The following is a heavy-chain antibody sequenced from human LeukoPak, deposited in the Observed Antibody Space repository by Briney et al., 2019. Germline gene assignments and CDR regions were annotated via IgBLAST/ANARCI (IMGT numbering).Heavy chain of an antibody. D-gene: IGHD3-3*01. Sequence: PGGSLRLSCAASGFTFSTYGMHWVRQAPGKGLEWVTSISYDGTNKYYADSVRGRFTISRDNSKNTLYLQINSLRADDTAVYFCAKTQDDLWSGQYWGQGTLVTVSS. J-gene: IGHJ4*02. CDR2: ISYDGTNK. V-gene: IGHV3-30*18. CDR1: GFTFSTYG. CDR3: AKTQDDLWSGQY.